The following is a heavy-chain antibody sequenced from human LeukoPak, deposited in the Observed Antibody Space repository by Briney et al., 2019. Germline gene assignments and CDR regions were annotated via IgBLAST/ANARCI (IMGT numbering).Heavy chain of an antibody. D-gene: IGHD1-26*01. J-gene: IGHJ4*02. CDR3: ARRKSGSYSDY. CDR2: IFDDGRT. V-gene: IGHV4-39*01. Sequence: WVRQPPGKGLEWIGTIFDDGRTSYNPSLKSRVTISVDRSKSQFSLKLSSVTAADTAVYYCARRKSGSYSDYWGQGTLVTVSS.